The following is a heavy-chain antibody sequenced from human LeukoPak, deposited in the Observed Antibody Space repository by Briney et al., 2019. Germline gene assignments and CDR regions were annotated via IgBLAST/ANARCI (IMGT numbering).Heavy chain of an antibody. CDR2: IYTSGST. V-gene: IGHV4-4*07. Sequence: SETLSLTCTVSGGSISSYYWSWIRQPAGKGLEWIGRIYTSGSTNYNPSLKSRVTMSVDTSKNQSSLKLSSVTAADTAVYYCARFGSSTTYYYYMDVWGKGTTVTVSS. D-gene: IGHD2-2*01. CDR3: ARFGSSTTYYYYMDV. J-gene: IGHJ6*03. CDR1: GGSISSYY.